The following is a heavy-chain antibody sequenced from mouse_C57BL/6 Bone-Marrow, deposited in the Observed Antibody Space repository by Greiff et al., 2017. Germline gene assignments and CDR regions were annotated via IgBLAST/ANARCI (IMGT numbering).Heavy chain of an antibody. CDR2: INPGSGGT. J-gene: IGHJ2*01. D-gene: IGHD1-1*01. CDR1: GYAFTNYL. Sequence: QVQLQQSGAELVRPGTSVKVSCKASGYAFTNYLIERVKQRPGQGREWIGVINPGSGGTNYNEKFKGKATLTADKSSSTAYLQLSSLTSEDSAVYFCARSGYYYGSSPVYFDYWGQGTTLTVSS. V-gene: IGHV1-54*01. CDR3: ARSGYYYGSSPVYFDY.